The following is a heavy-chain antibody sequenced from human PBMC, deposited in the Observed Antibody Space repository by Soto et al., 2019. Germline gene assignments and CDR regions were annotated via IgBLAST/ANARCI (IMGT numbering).Heavy chain of an antibody. D-gene: IGHD6-19*01. CDR3: STWGRDGWYTGFF. Sequence: QVQLVQSGAEVKAPGAPVKVSCKAPGYTFTYYDINWVLQAPGQGLEWVGRMNPSSGKTDYAQNFQARVTMTRDTSISTAYLELSNLGYEDTDVLYCSTWGRDGWYTGFFWGQGTLVTVAS. CDR2: MNPSSGKT. CDR1: GYTFTYYD. V-gene: IGHV1-8*01. J-gene: IGHJ4*02.